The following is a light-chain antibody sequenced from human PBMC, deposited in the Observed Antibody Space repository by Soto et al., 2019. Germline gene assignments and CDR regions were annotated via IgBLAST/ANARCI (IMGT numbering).Light chain of an antibody. J-gene: IGKJ3*01. CDR2: GAS. V-gene: IGKV3-15*01. Sequence: EIVMTQSPATLSVSPGERATLSCRASQSVSSKLGWYQQKPGQAPRLLIYGASIRATGIPARFSGSGSGTEFTLTISSLQSEDFAVYYCQQYNNWPCTFGPGTKVDIK. CDR1: QSVSSK. CDR3: QQYNNWPCT.